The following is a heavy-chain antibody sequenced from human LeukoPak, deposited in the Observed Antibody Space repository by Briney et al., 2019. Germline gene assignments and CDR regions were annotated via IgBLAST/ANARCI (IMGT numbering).Heavy chain of an antibody. Sequence: KPSETLSLTCTVSSGGSISSYYWSWIRQPPGKGLEWIGYIYDSGSTNYNPSLTSRVTISVDTSKNQFPLKLNSVTAADTAVYYCARARVAAARDSPWYYFDYWGQGTLVTVSS. CDR1: SGGSISSYY. V-gene: IGHV4-59*01. CDR3: ARARVAAARDSPWYYFDY. CDR2: IYDSGST. J-gene: IGHJ4*02. D-gene: IGHD6-6*01.